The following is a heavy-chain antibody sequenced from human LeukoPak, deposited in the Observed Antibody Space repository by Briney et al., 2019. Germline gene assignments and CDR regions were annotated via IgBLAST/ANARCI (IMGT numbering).Heavy chain of an antibody. CDR1: GFTFSSYS. CDR3: TRRSYGSGSFNWYFDP. V-gene: IGHV3-48*04. CDR2: ISSSSSTI. D-gene: IGHD3-10*01. J-gene: IGHJ2*01. Sequence: GGSLRLSCAASGFTFSSYSMNWVRQAPGKGLEWVSYISSSSSTIYYADSVKGRFTISRDNAKNSLYLQMNSLRAEDTAVYYCTRRSYGSGSFNWYFDPWGRGTLVTVSS.